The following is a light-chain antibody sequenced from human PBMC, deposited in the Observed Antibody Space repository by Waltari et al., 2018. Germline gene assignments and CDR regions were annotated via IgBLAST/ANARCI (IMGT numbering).Light chain of an antibody. CDR3: QQSFSSPMCT. CDR2: GAS. J-gene: IGKJ2*02. Sequence: DIQMTQSPSSLSASIGGRVTITCRANQFIGTYLNWYQQKPGRAPKLLIYGASSLQSWVPPRFRGSVSGTEFSLIISNLQPEDFATYYCQQSFSSPMCTFGQGTRLEI. V-gene: IGKV1-39*01. CDR1: QFIGTY.